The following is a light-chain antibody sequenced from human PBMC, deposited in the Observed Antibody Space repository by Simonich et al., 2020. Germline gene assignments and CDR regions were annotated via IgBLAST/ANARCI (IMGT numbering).Light chain of an antibody. V-gene: IGKV3-11*01. J-gene: IGKJ3*01. Sequence: EIVLTQSPATLSLSPGERATLSCRASQSVSSYLAWYHQKPGQAPRLLIYDASNRAPGIPTRFSGSGSGTDFTLTISILEPEDFAVYYCQQRSNWPPIFTFGPGTKVDIK. CDR1: QSVSSY. CDR2: DAS. CDR3: QQRSNWPPIFT.